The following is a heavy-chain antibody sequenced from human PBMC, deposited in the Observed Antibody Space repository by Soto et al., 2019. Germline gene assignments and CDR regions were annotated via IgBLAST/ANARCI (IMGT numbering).Heavy chain of an antibody. J-gene: IGHJ4*02. CDR2: ISSSSSYI. V-gene: IGHV3-21*01. D-gene: IGHD6-19*01. CDR3: ARDNLAVAGTSPFDY. Sequence: EVQLVESGGGLVKPGGSLRLSCAASGFTFSSYSMNWVRQAPGKGLEWVSSISSSSSYIYYADSVKGRFTISRDNAKNSLYLQMNSLRAEDTAVYYCARDNLAVAGTSPFDYWGQGTLVTVSS. CDR1: GFTFSSYS.